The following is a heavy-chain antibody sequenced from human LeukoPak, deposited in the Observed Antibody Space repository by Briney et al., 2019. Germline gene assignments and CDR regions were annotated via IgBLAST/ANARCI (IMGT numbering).Heavy chain of an antibody. CDR1: GYTFNMHG. Sequence: ASVKVSCKASGYTFNMHGISWARQAPGQGLEWMGWISAYNGDTRYAQKFQGRVTLTIDTSTSTAYMELRSLTSDDTAMYYCARDPSNTSGWYIYFDYWGQGTPVTVSS. D-gene: IGHD6-19*01. J-gene: IGHJ4*02. V-gene: IGHV1-18*01. CDR3: ARDPSNTSGWYIYFDY. CDR2: ISAYNGDT.